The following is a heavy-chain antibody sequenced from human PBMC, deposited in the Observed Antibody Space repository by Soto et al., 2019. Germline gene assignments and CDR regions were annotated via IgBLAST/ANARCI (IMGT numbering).Heavy chain of an antibody. J-gene: IGHJ4*02. Sequence: EVQLLEAGGGLVQPGGSLRLSCAASGFSFRDYGMSWVLQAPGKGLEWLSAVIGIGATAYYADSVRGRFTISRDNFKNTLYLQLNELGAEDTAISYCATDSDDCDSFPFDYWGQGTMVTVSS. V-gene: IGHV3-23*01. CDR2: VIGIGATA. D-gene: IGHD4-17*01. CDR3: ATDSDDCDSFPFDY. CDR1: GFSFRDYG.